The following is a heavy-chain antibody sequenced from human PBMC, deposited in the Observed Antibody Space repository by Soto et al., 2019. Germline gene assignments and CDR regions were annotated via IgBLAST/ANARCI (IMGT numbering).Heavy chain of an antibody. CDR1: GFTLENYG. CDR3: AKEPRGGYSILSIDY. D-gene: IGHD4-4*01. CDR2: MWNDGSNK. Sequence: GGSLRLSCVASGFTLENYGMHWVRQAPGRGLEWVAVMWNDGSNKYSVESVKGRFTVSRDNSRNTLHLQMNSLRADDTAVYYCAKEPRGGYSILSIDYWGQGTQVTVSS. J-gene: IGHJ4*02. V-gene: IGHV3-30*02.